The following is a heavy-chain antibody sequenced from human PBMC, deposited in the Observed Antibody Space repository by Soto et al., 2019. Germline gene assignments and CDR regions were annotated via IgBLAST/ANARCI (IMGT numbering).Heavy chain of an antibody. CDR1: GGSISSGGYY. Sequence: QVQLQESGPGLVKPSQTLSLTCTVSGGSISSGGYYWSRIRQHPGKGLEWIGYIYYSGSTYYNPSLKSRVTISVDTSKNQFSLKLSSVTAADTAVYYCARGGGMITFGASGYFQHWGQGTLVTVSS. CDR3: ARGGGMITFGASGYFQH. D-gene: IGHD3-16*01. V-gene: IGHV4-31*03. CDR2: IYYSGST. J-gene: IGHJ1*01.